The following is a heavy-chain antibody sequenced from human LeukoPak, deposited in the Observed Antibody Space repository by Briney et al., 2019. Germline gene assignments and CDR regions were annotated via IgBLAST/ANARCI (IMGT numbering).Heavy chain of an antibody. CDR1: GYTFTSYD. CDR2: INPNSGDT. J-gene: IGHJ4*02. Sequence: ASVKVSCKASGYTFTSYDINWVRQATGQGLEWMGWINPNSGDTGYAQKFQGRVTMTRSTSISTAYMELSSLRSEDTAVYNCARVTGAIDYWGQGTLVTVSS. D-gene: IGHD4-11*01. V-gene: IGHV1-8*01. CDR3: ARVTGAIDY.